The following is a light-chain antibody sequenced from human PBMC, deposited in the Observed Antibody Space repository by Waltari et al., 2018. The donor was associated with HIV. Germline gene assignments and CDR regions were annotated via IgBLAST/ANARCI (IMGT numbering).Light chain of an antibody. J-gene: IGLJ2*01. CDR1: PSNIGSNS. CDR2: SND. Sequence: QSPLTQTPSMSGAPGQRVNISCSGGPSNIGSNSVNWYRQLPGTAPKLLIYSNDPRPSSLPVRFSGSKSATSAFLVISGLQSDDEADYYCATWDDTMSVVFGGGTRLTVL. V-gene: IGLV1-44*01. CDR3: ATWDDTMSVV.